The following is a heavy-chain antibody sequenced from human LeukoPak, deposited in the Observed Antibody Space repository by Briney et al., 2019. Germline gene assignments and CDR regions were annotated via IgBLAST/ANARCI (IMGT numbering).Heavy chain of an antibody. D-gene: IGHD1-26*01. J-gene: IGHJ4*02. V-gene: IGHV5-51*01. CDR2: IYPSDSDT. Sequence: GESLKISCKTSGYTFTSYWIGWVRPLPGKGLEWMGIIYPSDSDTRYSPSFQGQVTISADKSISTAYLQWSSLKASDTAMYYCARRDSGSFLDYWGQGTLVTVSS. CDR3: ARRDSGSFLDY. CDR1: GYTFTSYW.